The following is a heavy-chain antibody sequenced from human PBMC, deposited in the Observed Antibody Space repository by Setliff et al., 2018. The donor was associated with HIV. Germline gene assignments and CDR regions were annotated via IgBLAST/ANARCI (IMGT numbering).Heavy chain of an antibody. CDR2: IYHGGYT. V-gene: IGHV4-4*02. CDR3: AREGEILVGATAAYFDN. D-gene: IGHD1-26*01. Sequence: SETLSLTCAVSGGSISTNYWWSWVRQPPGKGLEWIGEIYHGGYTNYNPSLKSRATISVDKYKNLFSLKLTSVTAADTAVYYCAREGEILVGATAAYFDNWGQGALVTVSS. CDR1: GGSISTNYW. J-gene: IGHJ4*02.